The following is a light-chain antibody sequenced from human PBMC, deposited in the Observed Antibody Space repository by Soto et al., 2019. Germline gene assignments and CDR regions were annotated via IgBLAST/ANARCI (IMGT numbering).Light chain of an antibody. J-gene: IGKJ1*01. CDR1: QTLLHSNGYNY. CDR3: MQSLQTPWT. V-gene: IGKV2-28*01. Sequence: MTQSPLSLPVTPGEPASISCRSSQTLLHSNGYNYLDWYLQKPGQSPQLLIYLGSNRASGVPDRFSGSGSGTGFTLKISRVEADDVGVYYCMQSLQTPWTFGQGTKVDIK. CDR2: LGS.